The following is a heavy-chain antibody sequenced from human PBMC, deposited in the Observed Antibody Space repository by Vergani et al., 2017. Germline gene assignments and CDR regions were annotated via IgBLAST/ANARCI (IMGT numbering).Heavy chain of an antibody. Sequence: QVQLVESGGGVVQPGRSLRLSCAASGFTFSSYGMHWVRQAPGKGLEWVAVIWYDGSNKYYADSVKGRFTISRDNSKNTLYLQMNSLRAEDTAVYYCVGFVRDGYNPPVYWGQGTLVTVSS. D-gene: IGHD5-24*01. CDR3: VGFVRDGYNPPVY. CDR2: IWYDGSNK. V-gene: IGHV3-33*01. CDR1: GFTFSSYG. J-gene: IGHJ4*02.